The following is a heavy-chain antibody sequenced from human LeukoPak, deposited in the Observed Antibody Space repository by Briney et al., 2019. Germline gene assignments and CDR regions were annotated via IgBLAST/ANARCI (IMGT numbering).Heavy chain of an antibody. CDR2: IYNDGST. CDR3: AGGNSGDSGHFDY. J-gene: IGHJ4*02. Sequence: GGSLRLSCAASGFTVSSNYMSWVRQAPGKGLEWVSVIYNDGSTYYADSVKGRFTISRDNSKNTLYLQMNSLRAEDTAVYYCAGGNSGDSGHFDYWGQGTLVTVSS. V-gene: IGHV3-53*01. D-gene: IGHD1-26*01. CDR1: GFTVSSNY.